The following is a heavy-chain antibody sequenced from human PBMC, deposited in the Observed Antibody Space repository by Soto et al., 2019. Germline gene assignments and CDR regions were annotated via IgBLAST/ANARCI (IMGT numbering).Heavy chain of an antibody. CDR2: ISGSDDST. V-gene: IGHV3-23*01. D-gene: IGHD6-6*01. J-gene: IGHJ4*02. Sequence: EVQLLESGGGLVQPGESLRLSCAASGFTFSSYAMSWVRQAPGKGLEWVSVISGSDDSTYYADSVKGRFTISRDNSKNTLYLQMNSLGAEDTAVYYCAKRSSSSTFASWGQGTLVTVSS. CDR1: GFTFSSYA. CDR3: AKRSSSSTFAS.